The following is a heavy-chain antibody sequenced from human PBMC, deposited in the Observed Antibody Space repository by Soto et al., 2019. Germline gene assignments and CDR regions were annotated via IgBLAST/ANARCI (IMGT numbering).Heavy chain of an antibody. CDR2: MNPNSGNT. Sequence: QVQLVQSGAEVKKPGASVKVSCKASGYSFTSYDINWVRQATGQGLEWMGWMNPNSGNTAYAQKFQGRVTMTRNTSISAAYMELSSMRSEDRAVYYCARVKLDYFDYWGQGTLVTVSS. J-gene: IGHJ4*02. V-gene: IGHV1-8*01. CDR1: GYSFTSYD. CDR3: ARVKLDYFDY.